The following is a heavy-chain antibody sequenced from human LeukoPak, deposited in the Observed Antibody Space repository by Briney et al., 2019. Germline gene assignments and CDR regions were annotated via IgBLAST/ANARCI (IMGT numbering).Heavy chain of an antibody. CDR2: IYYSGST. CDR3: ARQREQQLDRYPDY. CDR1: GGSISSSSYY. D-gene: IGHD6-13*01. V-gene: IGHV4-39*01. J-gene: IGHJ4*02. Sequence: PSETLSLTCTVSGGSISSSSYYWGWIRQPPGKGLEWIGSIYYSGSTYYNPSLKSRVTISVDTSKNQFSLKLSSVTAADTAVYYCARQREQQLDRYPDYWGQGTLVTVSS.